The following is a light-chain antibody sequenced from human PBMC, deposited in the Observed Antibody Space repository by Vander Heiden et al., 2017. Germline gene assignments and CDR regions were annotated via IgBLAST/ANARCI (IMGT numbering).Light chain of an antibody. CDR2: DVT. J-gene: IGLJ1*01. CDR1: SSDIGAYIY. V-gene: IGLV2-14*03. CDR3: SSYTKNDTRV. Sequence: QSALPQPASVSGSPGQSITISCPGTSSDIGAYIYVSWYQHHPGKPPKLIIYDVTYRPSGVSDRFSGSKFGNTASLTISGLQAEDEADYYCSSYTKNDTRVFGTGTRVTVL.